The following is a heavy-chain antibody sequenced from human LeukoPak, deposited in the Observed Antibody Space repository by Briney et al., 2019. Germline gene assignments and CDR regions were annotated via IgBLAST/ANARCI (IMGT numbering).Heavy chain of an antibody. CDR1: GYTFNDFG. CDR2: ISPYNGNT. Sequence: GASVKVSCKASGYTFNDFGITWVRQAPGQGLEWMGWISPYNGNTDYAQKVQGRVTMTTDTSTSTAYMELRSLRSDDTAIYFCARDRNSRYYYYYLDVWGTGTTVTVSS. CDR3: ARDRNSRYYYYYLDV. D-gene: IGHD2/OR15-2a*01. J-gene: IGHJ6*03. V-gene: IGHV1-18*01.